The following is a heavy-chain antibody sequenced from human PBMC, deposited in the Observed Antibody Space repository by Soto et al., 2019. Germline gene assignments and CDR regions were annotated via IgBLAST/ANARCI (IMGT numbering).Heavy chain of an antibody. Sequence: ASGKVSWKASGYTFTSYAMHWVRQAPGQRLEWMGWINAGNGNTKYSQKFQGRVTITRDTSASTAYMELSSLRSEDTAVYYCAREGWEVTYGMDVWGQGTTVTVSS. CDR1: GYTFTSYA. D-gene: IGHD1-26*01. CDR2: INAGNGNT. J-gene: IGHJ6*02. V-gene: IGHV1-3*01. CDR3: AREGWEVTYGMDV.